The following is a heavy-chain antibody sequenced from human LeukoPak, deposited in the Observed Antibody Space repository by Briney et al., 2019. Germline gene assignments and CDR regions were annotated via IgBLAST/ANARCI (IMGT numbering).Heavy chain of an antibody. CDR3: AKDASYYDSSGYQY. CDR2: ISSSGSTI. J-gene: IGHJ4*02. CDR1: GFTFSDYY. D-gene: IGHD3-22*01. V-gene: IGHV3-11*01. Sequence: GGSLRLSCAASGFTFSDYYMSWIRQAPGKGLEWVSYISSSGSTIYYADSVKGRFTISRDNAKNSLYLQMNSLRAEDTALYYCAKDASYYDSSGYQYWGQGTLVTVSS.